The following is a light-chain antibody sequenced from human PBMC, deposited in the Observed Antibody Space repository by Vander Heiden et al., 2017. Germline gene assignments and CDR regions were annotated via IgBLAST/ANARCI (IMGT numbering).Light chain of an antibody. J-gene: IGKJ1*01. Sequence: DIQMTQSPSTLSASVGDRVTVTCRASQSIENWLAWYQQKPGKAPKLLIHAASTLQSGVPSRFSGSGFGTEFTLTINSLQHDDFATYYCQQYRNRRTFGQGTKVEIK. V-gene: IGKV1-5*01. CDR1: QSIENW. CDR2: AAS. CDR3: QQYRNRRT.